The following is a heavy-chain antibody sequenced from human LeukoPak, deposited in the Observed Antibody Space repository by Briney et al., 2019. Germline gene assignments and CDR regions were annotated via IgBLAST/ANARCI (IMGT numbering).Heavy chain of an antibody. CDR1: GFTFSSYW. CDR3: ARFYCGGDCSPGP. D-gene: IGHD2-21*02. V-gene: IGHV3-74*01. J-gene: IGHJ5*02. Sequence: GGSLRLSCAASGFTFSSYWMHWVRHAPGKGLVWVSRINSDGSSTAYADSVKGRFTISRDNAKNTLYLQMNSLRAEDTAVYYCARFYCGGDCSPGPWGQGTLVTVSS. CDR2: INSDGSST.